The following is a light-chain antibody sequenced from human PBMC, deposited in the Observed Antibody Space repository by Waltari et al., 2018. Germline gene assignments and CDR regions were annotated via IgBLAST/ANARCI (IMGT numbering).Light chain of an antibody. CDR3: QQYYTTPCT. CDR1: QSVLSSTNSNNY. CDR2: WAS. Sequence: DIVLTQSPDSLAWSLGETATTSCRSSQSVLSSTNSNNYLAWYQQRPGQPPQLLFYWASTRVSGVPDRFDGSGSGTDFTLTISSLQAEDLAVYYCQQYYTTPCTFGQGTRLEIK. J-gene: IGKJ2*02. V-gene: IGKV4-1*01.